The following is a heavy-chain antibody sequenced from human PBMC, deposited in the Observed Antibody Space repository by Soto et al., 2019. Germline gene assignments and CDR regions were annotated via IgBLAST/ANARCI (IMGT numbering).Heavy chain of an antibody. J-gene: IGHJ5*02. CDR2: IYSGGST. Sequence: EAQLVESGGGLIQPGGSLRLSCAASGFTVSSNYMSWVRQAPGKGLEWVSVIYSGGSTYYADSVKGRFTISRDNSKNTLYLQMNSLRAEDTAVYYCARGGYSSSWSKGFAWFDPWGQGTLVTVSS. CDR3: ARGGYSSSWSKGFAWFDP. CDR1: GFTVSSNY. V-gene: IGHV3-53*01. D-gene: IGHD6-13*01.